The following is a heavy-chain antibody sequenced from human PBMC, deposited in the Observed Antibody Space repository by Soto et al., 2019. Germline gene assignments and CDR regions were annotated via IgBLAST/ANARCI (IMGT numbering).Heavy chain of an antibody. CDR2: INTISTYI. Sequence: GGSLRLSCAASGFTLSQYSMSWVRQAPGKGLEWVSSINTISTYIYYADSVRGRFTVSRDNAKNSLYLQVNSLRAEDTAVYYCARGESDYYDSSGYYNYWGQGALVTVSS. V-gene: IGHV3-21*01. CDR3: ARGESDYYDSSGYYNY. D-gene: IGHD3-22*01. CDR1: GFTLSQYS. J-gene: IGHJ4*02.